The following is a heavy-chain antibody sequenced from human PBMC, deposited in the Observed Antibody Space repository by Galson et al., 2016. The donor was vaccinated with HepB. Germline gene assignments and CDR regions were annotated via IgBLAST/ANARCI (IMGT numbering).Heavy chain of an antibody. J-gene: IGHJ4*02. CDR3: AKDFLLWFGEGFFDY. CDR1: GFTFSKYA. V-gene: IGHV3-23*01. Sequence: SLRLSCAASGFTFSKYAMTWVRQAPGKGLEWVSAISGSGGSTHYADSVKGRFTISRDNSKKTLYLQMNSLRAEDPAVYYCAKDFLLWFGEGFFDYWGQGTLVTVSP. CDR2: ISGSGGST. D-gene: IGHD3-10*01.